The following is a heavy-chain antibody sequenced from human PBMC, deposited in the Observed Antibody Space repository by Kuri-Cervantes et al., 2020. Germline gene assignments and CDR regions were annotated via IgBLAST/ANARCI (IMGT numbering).Heavy chain of an antibody. D-gene: IGHD3-10*01. CDR1: GGSFSGYY. J-gene: IGHJ4*02. V-gene: IGHV4-34*01. CDR2: INHSGST. CDR3: ARGYRAMVRGVIGY. Sequence: SETLSLTCAVYGGSFSGYYWSWIRQPPGKGLEWIGEINHSGSTNYNPSLKSRVIISVDTSKNQFSLKLSSVTVADTAVYYCARGYRAMVRGVIGYWGQGTQVTVSS.